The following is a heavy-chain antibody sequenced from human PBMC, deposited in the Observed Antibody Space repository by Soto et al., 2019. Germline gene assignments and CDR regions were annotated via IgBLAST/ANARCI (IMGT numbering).Heavy chain of an antibody. CDR2: ISSSSSYI. CDR3: ARDGDYGDYYFDY. D-gene: IGHD4-17*01. J-gene: IGHJ4*02. Sequence: GGSLRLSCAASGFTFSSYSMNWVRQAPGKGLEWVSSISSSSSYIYYADSVKGRFTISRDNAKNSLYLQMNSLRAEDTAVYYCARDGDYGDYYFDYWGQGTLVTVSS. V-gene: IGHV3-21*01. CDR1: GFTFSSYS.